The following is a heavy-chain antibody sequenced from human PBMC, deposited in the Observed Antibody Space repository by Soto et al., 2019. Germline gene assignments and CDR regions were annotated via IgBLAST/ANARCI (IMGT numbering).Heavy chain of an antibody. CDR3: ARGRRGYSSSSYDY. Sequence: PSETLSLTCAVYTGSFSGYAWSWIRHPPGKWLEWIGEINHSGSTNYNPSLKSRVTISVGTSKNQFSLKLSSVTAADTAVYYCARGRRGYSSSSYDYWGQRPRVTLSX. CDR2: INHSGST. V-gene: IGHV4-34*01. J-gene: IGHJ4*02. CDR1: TGSFSGYA. D-gene: IGHD6-13*01.